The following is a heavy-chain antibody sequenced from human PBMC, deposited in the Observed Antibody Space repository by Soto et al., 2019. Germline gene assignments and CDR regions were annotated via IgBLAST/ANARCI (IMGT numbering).Heavy chain of an antibody. J-gene: IGHJ4*02. CDR1: GFTFSSYS. Sequence: EVQLVESGGGLVKPGGSLRLSCAASGFTFSSYSMNWVRQAPGKGLEWVSSISSSSSYIYYADSVKGRFTISRDNAKNSLYLQMNSLRAEDTAVYYCARVKGDSSGGTLPFDYWGQGTLVTVSS. CDR2: ISSSSSYI. V-gene: IGHV3-21*01. D-gene: IGHD6-19*01. CDR3: ARVKGDSSGGTLPFDY.